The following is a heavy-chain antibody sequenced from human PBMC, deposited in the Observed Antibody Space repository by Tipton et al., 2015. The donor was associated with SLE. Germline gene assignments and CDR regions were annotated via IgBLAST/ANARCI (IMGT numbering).Heavy chain of an antibody. D-gene: IGHD2-15*01. J-gene: IGHJ6*03. CDR1: GLSFSSYAM. CDR2: IYHSGAT. Sequence: TLSLTCVTSGLSFSSYAMAWVRQSPGKGLEWIGEIYHSGATSYNPSLKSRVTISLDKSKNQYSLKLSSVTAADTAVYYCARDRIINRVAAQDYYYYMDVWGKGTTVTVSS. CDR3: ARDRIINRVAAQDYYYYMDV. V-gene: IGHV4/OR15-8*01.